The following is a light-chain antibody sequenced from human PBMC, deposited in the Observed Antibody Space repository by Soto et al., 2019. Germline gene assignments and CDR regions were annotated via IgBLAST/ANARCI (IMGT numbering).Light chain of an antibody. CDR3: QQYNNWPYT. CDR2: GAS. Sequence: EIVLTQSPGTLSLSPGERATLSCRASQSVSSSYLAWYQQKPGQAPRLLIYGASSRATGIPDRFSGSGSGTEFTLSISSLQSEVFAVYYCQQYNNWPYTFGQGTKVDIK. CDR1: QSVSSSY. J-gene: IGKJ2*01. V-gene: IGKV3-20*01.